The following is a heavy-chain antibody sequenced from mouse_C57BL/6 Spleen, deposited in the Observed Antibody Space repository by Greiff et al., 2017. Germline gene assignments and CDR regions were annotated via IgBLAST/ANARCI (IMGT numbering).Heavy chain of an antibody. CDR3: AREDGYYYYFDY. D-gene: IGHD2-3*01. V-gene: IGHV3-6*01. Sequence: ESGPGLVKPSQSLSLTCSVTGYSITSGYYWNWIRQFPGNKLEWMGYISYDGSNNYNPSLKNRISITRDTSKNQFFLKLNSVTTEDTATYYCAREDGYYYYFDYWGQGTTLTVSS. CDR2: ISYDGSN. CDR1: GYSITSGYY. J-gene: IGHJ2*01.